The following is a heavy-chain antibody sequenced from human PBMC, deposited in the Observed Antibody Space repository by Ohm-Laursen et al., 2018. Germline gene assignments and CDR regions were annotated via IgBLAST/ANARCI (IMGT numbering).Heavy chain of an antibody. D-gene: IGHD5-18*01. CDR2: IYYSGST. CDR3: ARDRGYSYVYYGMDV. CDR1: GGSISSYY. Sequence: GTLSLTCTVSGGSISSYYWSWIRQPPGKGLEWIGYIYYSGSTNCNPSLKSRVTISVDTSKNQFSLKLSSVTATDTAVYYCARDRGYSYVYYGMDVWGQGTTVTVSS. J-gene: IGHJ6*02. V-gene: IGHV4-59*01.